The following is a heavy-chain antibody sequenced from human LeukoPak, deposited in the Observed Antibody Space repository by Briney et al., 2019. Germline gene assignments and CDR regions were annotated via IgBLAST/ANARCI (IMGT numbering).Heavy chain of an antibody. D-gene: IGHD1/OR15-1a*01. J-gene: IGHJ4*02. CDR3: ARVGTGTRSFDS. CDR2: VSAYNGYT. Sequence: ASVKVSCKTSGHTFTTHDINWVRQAPGQGLEWMGRVSAYNGYTNYGRRFQGRVTMTTDTSTNTAYMELRSLRSDDTAVYYCARVGTGTRSFDSWGQGTLVTVSS. CDR1: GHTFTTHD. V-gene: IGHV1-18*01.